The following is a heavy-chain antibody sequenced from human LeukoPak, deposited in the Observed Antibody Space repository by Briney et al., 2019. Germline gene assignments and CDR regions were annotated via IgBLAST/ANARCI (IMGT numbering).Heavy chain of an antibody. CDR1: GGSISSYY. Sequence: PSETLSLTCNVSGGSISSYYWNWIRQPPGKGLEWVAGIFGSGGSPHYADSVKGRFTISRDNPRNTVYLQINSLRDDDTAVYYCGKTTVGYSSGQKPAWPVDFWGQGTLVTVSS. J-gene: IGHJ4*02. CDR2: IFGSGGSP. V-gene: IGHV3-23*01. CDR3: GKTTVGYSSGQKPAWPVDF. D-gene: IGHD5-18*01.